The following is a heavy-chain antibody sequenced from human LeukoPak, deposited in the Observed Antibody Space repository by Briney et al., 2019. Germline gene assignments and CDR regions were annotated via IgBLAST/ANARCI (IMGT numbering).Heavy chain of an antibody. CDR2: ISGSGGST. D-gene: IGHD1-14*01. V-gene: IGHV3-11*04. Sequence: GGSLRLSCAASGFTVSSNYMSWVRQAPGKGLEWVSAISGSGGSTYYADSVKGRFTISRDNAKNSLYLQMNSLRAEDTAVYYCARNKVTGYYYYYMDVWGKGTTVTVSS. J-gene: IGHJ6*03. CDR3: ARNKVTGYYYYYMDV. CDR1: GFTVSSNY.